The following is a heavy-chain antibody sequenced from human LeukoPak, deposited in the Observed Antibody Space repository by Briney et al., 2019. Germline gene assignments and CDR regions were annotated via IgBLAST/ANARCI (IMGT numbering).Heavy chain of an antibody. CDR1: GFNLSDYY. CDR3: AGEIPYADDY. Sequence: RPWGSLRLPCAAPGFNLSDYYMNWIRPAPGKGLGWVSYISSSGSTIYYADSVKGRFTISRDNAKNSLYLQVNSLRAEDTAVYYCAGEIPYADDYWGQGTLVTVSS. J-gene: IGHJ4*02. D-gene: IGHD4-17*01. CDR2: ISSSGSTI. V-gene: IGHV3-11*01.